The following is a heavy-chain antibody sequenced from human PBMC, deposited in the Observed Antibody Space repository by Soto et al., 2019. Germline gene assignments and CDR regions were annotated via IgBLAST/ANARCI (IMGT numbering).Heavy chain of an antibody. Sequence: GASVKVSCKASGYTFTGCYMHWVRQAPGQGLEWMGWINPNSGGTNYAQKFQGRVTMTRDTSISTAYMELSRLRSDDTAVYYCARDPSYGDYEDFDYWGQGTLVTVSS. CDR3: ARDPSYGDYEDFDY. CDR2: INPNSGGT. CDR1: GYTFTGCY. D-gene: IGHD4-17*01. J-gene: IGHJ4*02. V-gene: IGHV1-2*02.